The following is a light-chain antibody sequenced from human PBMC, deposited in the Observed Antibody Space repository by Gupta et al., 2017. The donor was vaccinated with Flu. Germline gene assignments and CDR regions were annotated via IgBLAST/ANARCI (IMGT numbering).Light chain of an antibody. CDR1: SGHTTYA. Sequence: QLVLPQPPSASASLGASIRLTCTLSSGHTTYAIAWHQQQPDKGPRYLMRINTDGSHKRGDGIPDRFFGSSSDAERHLTISSRNPAMEADYYCQTGCTASHKVFGGGTKLTVL. CDR3: QTGCTASHKV. J-gene: IGLJ3*02. V-gene: IGLV4-69*01. CDR2: INTDGSH.